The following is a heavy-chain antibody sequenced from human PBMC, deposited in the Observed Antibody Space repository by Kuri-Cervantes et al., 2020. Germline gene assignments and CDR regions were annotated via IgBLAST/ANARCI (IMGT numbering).Heavy chain of an antibody. CDR2: ISYDGSNK. Sequence: GESLKISCAASGFTFSSYGMHWVRQAPGKGLEWVAVISYDGSNKYYADSVKGRFTISRDNSKNTLYLQMNSLRAEDTAVYYCAREYCSSTSCYSHAFDVWGQGTMVTVSS. CDR3: AREYCSSTSCYSHAFDV. V-gene: IGHV3-30*12. J-gene: IGHJ3*01. CDR1: GFTFSSYG. D-gene: IGHD2-2*01.